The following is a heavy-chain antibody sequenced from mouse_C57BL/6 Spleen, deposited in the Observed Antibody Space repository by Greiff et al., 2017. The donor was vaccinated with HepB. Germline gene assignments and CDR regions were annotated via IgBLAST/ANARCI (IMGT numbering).Heavy chain of an antibody. CDR3: ARDYYGSRGAWFAY. Sequence: QVQLQQPGAELVKPGASVKMSCKASGYTFTSYWITWVKQRPGQGLEWIGDIYPGSGSTNYNEKFKSKATLTVDTSSSTAYMQLSSLTSEDSAVYYGARDYYGSRGAWFAYWGQGTLVTVSA. CDR1: GYTFTSYW. CDR2: IYPGSGST. D-gene: IGHD1-1*01. J-gene: IGHJ3*01. V-gene: IGHV1-55*01.